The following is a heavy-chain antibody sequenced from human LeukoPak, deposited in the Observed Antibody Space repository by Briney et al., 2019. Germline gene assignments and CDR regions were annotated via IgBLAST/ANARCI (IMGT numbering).Heavy chain of an antibody. J-gene: IGHJ4*02. V-gene: IGHV3-30*18. Sequence: GGSLRLSCAASGFTFSSYGMHWVRQAPGKGLEWVAVISYDGSNKYYADSVKGRFTISRDNSKNTLYLQMNSLRAEDTAVYYCAKGYYDNSGYGIFDYWGQGTLVTVSS. CDR3: AKGYYDNSGYGIFDY. CDR1: GFTFSSYG. CDR2: ISYDGSNK. D-gene: IGHD3-22*01.